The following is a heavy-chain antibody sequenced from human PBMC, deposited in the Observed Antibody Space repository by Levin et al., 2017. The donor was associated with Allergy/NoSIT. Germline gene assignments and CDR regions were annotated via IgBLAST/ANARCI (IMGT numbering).Heavy chain of an antibody. CDR3: ARVTAGQVANFDF. J-gene: IGHJ4*02. CDR2: ISRSSNAK. D-gene: IGHD6-25*01. Sequence: GESLKISCVASGFDFATYAMTWVRQAPGKGLEWISFISRSSNAKYYADSVKGRFTVSRDNAKNSLYLQMNSLRDDDTAIYYCARVTAGQVANFDFWGQGTLVTASS. CDR1: GFDFATYA. V-gene: IGHV3-48*02.